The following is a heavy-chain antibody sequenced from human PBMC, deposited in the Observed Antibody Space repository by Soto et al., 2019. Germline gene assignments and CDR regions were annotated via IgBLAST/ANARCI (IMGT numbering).Heavy chain of an antibody. CDR3: ARGSSIAGLYYGMDV. CDR2: NYYSGIT. V-gene: IGHV4-31*03. J-gene: IGHJ6*02. CDR1: GGSISSGGYY. D-gene: IGHD6-6*01. Sequence: QVQLQESGPGLVKPSQTLSLTCTVSGGSISSGGYYWTWIRQHPGNGLEWIGYNYYSGITYYNPSLKTRVTISVIASKTQFSLKLSSVTAADTAVYYWARGSSIAGLYYGMDVWGQGTTVTVSS.